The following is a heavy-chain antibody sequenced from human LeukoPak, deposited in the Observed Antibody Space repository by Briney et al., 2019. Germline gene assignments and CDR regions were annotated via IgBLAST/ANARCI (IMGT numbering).Heavy chain of an antibody. V-gene: IGHV3-7*04. CDR3: ARENFQY. CDR2: IKPDGSDQ. J-gene: IGHJ4*02. CDR1: GFTFSSYW. Sequence: GGSLRLSCAASGFTFSSYWMNWVRQAPGKGLEWVANIKPDGSDQYYVDSVKGRFTISRDNAKNSLYLQMNSLRAGDTAVYYCARENFQYWAQGTLVTVSS.